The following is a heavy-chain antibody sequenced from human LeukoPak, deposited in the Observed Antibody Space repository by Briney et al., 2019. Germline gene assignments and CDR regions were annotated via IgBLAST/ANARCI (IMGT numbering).Heavy chain of an antibody. CDR1: GFTFDGYA. CDR3: AKDINGITIGYGMDV. CDR2: ISWNSGSI. Sequence: GRSLRLSCAASGFTFDGYAMHWVRQAPGKGLEWVSGISWNSGSIGYADSVKGRFTISRDNAKNSLYLQMNSLRAEDTALYYCAKDINGITIGYGMDVWGQGTTVTVSS. J-gene: IGHJ6*02. V-gene: IGHV3-9*01. D-gene: IGHD3-9*01.